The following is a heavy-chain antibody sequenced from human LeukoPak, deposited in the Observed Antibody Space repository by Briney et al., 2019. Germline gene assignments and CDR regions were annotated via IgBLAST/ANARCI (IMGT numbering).Heavy chain of an antibody. Sequence: SETLSLTCTVSGCSISSYYWSWIRQPPGKGLEWIGYIYYSGSTNYNPSLKSRVTISVDTSKNQFSLKLSSVTAADTAVYYCARATYYYDSRGLGFDPWGQGTLVTVSS. CDR1: GCSISSYY. CDR2: IYYSGST. J-gene: IGHJ5*02. CDR3: ARATYYYDSRGLGFDP. D-gene: IGHD3-22*01. V-gene: IGHV4-59*01.